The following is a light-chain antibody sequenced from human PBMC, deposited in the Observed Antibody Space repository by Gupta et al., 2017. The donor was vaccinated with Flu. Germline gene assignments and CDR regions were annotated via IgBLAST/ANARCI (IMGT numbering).Light chain of an antibody. V-gene: IGKV1-12*01. Sequence: DIQMTQSPSSVSASVGDRVTITCRASQGISNWLAWYQQKPGEAPRLLIYATSSLQSGVPSRFSGSGSGTDFTLVISSLQPEDFATYYCQHSNSFPPVFGPGTKVDIK. CDR2: ATS. CDR1: QGISNW. CDR3: QHSNSFPPV. J-gene: IGKJ3*01.